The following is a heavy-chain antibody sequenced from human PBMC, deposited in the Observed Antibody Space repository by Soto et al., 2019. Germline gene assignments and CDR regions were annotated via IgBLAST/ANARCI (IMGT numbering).Heavy chain of an antibody. J-gene: IGHJ2*01. Sequence: QVQLVESGGGVVQPGRSLRLSCAASGFTFSSYAMHCVRQAPGKGLEWVAVISYDGNNKYYADSVKGRFTISRDNSKNTLYLQMNSLRAEDTAVYYCARDLLWGTAMVLLYFDLWGRGTLVTVSS. CDR2: ISYDGNNK. CDR1: GFTFSSYA. D-gene: IGHD5-18*01. CDR3: ARDLLWGTAMVLLYFDL. V-gene: IGHV3-30-3*01.